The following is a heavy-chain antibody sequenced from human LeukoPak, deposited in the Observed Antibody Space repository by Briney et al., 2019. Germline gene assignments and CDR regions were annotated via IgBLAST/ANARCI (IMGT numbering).Heavy chain of an antibody. V-gene: IGHV1-24*01. D-gene: IGHD5-18*01. CDR3: ATDHSYGPGDWYFDL. Sequence: NPGRSLRLSCAASGFTFSSYGMHWVRQAPGKGLEWMGGFDPEDGETIYAQKFQGRVTMTEDTSTDTAYMELSSLRSEDTAVYYCATDHSYGPGDWYFDLWGRGTLVTVSS. CDR1: GFTFSSYG. J-gene: IGHJ2*01. CDR2: FDPEDGET.